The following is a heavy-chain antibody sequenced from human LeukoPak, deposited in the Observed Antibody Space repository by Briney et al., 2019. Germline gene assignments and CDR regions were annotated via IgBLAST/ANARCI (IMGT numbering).Heavy chain of an antibody. J-gene: IGHJ4*02. CDR3: AKSGLRWELLYHVDY. Sequence: GGSLRLSCAASGFTFSSYAMSWVRQAPGKGLEWVSAISGSGGSTYYADSVKGRFTISRDNSKNTLYLQMNSLRAEDTAVYYCAKSGLRWELLYHVDYWGQGTLVTASS. V-gene: IGHV3-23*01. CDR1: GFTFSSYA. CDR2: ISGSGGST. D-gene: IGHD1-26*01.